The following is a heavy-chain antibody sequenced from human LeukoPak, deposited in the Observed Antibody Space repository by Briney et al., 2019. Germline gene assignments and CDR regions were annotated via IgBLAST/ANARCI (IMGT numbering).Heavy chain of an antibody. CDR2: IYNSGST. Sequence: SETLSLTCTVSGYSISSGYFWGWIRQPPGKGLEWIGTIYNSGSTYYNASLESRVTISVDTSKNQFSLRLSSVTATDTAMYYCARVVRGVVFVFDPWGQGSLVTVSS. CDR3: ARVVRGVVFVFDP. CDR1: GYSISSGYF. J-gene: IGHJ5*02. V-gene: IGHV4-38-2*02. D-gene: IGHD3-10*01.